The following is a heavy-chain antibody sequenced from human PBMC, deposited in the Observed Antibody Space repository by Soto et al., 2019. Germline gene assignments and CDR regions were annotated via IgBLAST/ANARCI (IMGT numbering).Heavy chain of an antibody. CDR3: AHLPWKQLWPRAPVVY. CDR2: VYWDDDK. V-gene: IGHV2-5*02. D-gene: IGHD5-18*01. CDR1: GFSLSPSGVG. Sequence: SGPTLVNPTQTLTLTCTFSGFSLSPSGVGVGWIRQPPGKALEWLGIVYWDDDKRYSPSLKSRVTITKDTFKNQLVLTMTNMDPVDTATYYCAHLPWKQLWPRAPVVYWGQGTPVTVS. J-gene: IGHJ4*02.